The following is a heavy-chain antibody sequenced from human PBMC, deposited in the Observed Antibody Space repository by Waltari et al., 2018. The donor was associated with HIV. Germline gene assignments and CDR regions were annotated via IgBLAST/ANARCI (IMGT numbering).Heavy chain of an antibody. J-gene: IGHJ6*02. CDR3: AKDIFPSREDDYYYGMDV. CDR1: GFTFDDYA. Sequence: EVQLVESGGGLVQPGRSLRLSCAASGFTFDDYAMHWVRQAPGKGLEWVSGISWNSGSIGYADSVKGRFTISRDNAKNSLYLQMNSLRAEDTALYYCAKDIFPSREDDYYYGMDVWGQGTTVTVSS. V-gene: IGHV3-9*01. D-gene: IGHD1-26*01. CDR2: ISWNSGSI.